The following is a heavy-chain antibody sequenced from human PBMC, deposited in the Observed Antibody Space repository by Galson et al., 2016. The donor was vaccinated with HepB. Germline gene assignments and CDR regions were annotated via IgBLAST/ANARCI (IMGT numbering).Heavy chain of an antibody. Sequence: SGAEVKKPGESLKISCKGSGYSFTSYWIAWVRQMPGKGLEWMGIIYPGDSDVVYSPAFPGQVTISADKSATTAYLQWRSLEASDTAMYYSAIPYGSGSFPTPWYFNLWGRGTLVTVSS. V-gene: IGHV5-51*01. CDR3: AIPYGSGSFPTPWYFNL. CDR2: IYPGDSDV. D-gene: IGHD3-10*01. J-gene: IGHJ2*01. CDR1: GYSFTSYW.